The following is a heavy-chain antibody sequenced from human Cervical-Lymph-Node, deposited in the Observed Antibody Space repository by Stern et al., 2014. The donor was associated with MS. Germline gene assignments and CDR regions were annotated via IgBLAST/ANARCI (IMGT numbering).Heavy chain of an antibody. CDR3: VRGWEPRQDGPSGHDYDAFDI. CDR1: GFTFSDSY. J-gene: IGHJ3*02. Sequence: VQLVGSGGGLVKPGGSLRLSCAASGFTFSDSYMTWIRQTPGKGLEWVSYISSSGDTIKYAESVKGRFTVSRDNAKNSLSLQMSSLRVEDTAVYYCVRGWEPRQDGPSGHDYDAFDIWGQGTMVTVSS. D-gene: IGHD5-12*01. V-gene: IGHV3-11*01. CDR2: ISSSGDTI.